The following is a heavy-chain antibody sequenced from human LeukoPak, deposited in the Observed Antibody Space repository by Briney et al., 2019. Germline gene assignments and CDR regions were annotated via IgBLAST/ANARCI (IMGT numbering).Heavy chain of an antibody. D-gene: IGHD3-16*02. Sequence: QPGGSLRLSCAASGLTFDSFSMNWVRQAPGKGLEWVSGVSGSGDTTYYADSVRGRFTISRDNSMNTLYLQMNSLRAEDTAIYYCAKGTNYDYVWGSYRAYFDDWGQGTLVTVSS. J-gene: IGHJ4*02. CDR1: GLTFDSFS. CDR3: AKGTNYDYVWGSYRAYFDD. V-gene: IGHV3-23*01. CDR2: VSGSGDTT.